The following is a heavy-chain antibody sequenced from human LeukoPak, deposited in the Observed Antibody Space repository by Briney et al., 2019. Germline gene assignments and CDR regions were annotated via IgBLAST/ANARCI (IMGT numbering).Heavy chain of an antibody. CDR2: ISGRWCST. D-gene: IGHD5-12*01. CDR1: GFTFSSYA. J-gene: IGHJ4*02. CDR3: AKSSHIVATASD. Sequence: AGGSLRLSCAASGFTFSSYAMSGVRQAPTKGRERVSAISGRWCSTYYADSVKGRFTISGDNSKNTLHRQMKSLRAEDTAVYYCAKSSHIVATASDWGQGTLVTVPS. V-gene: IGHV3-23*01.